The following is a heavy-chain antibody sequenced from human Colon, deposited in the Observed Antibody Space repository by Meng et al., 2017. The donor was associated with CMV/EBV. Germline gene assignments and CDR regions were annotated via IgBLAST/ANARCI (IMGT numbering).Heavy chain of an antibody. D-gene: IGHD2-2*01. Sequence: SVPVSCKASGGTFSSYTISWVRQAPGQGLEWMGRIIPILGIANYAQKFQGRVTITADKSTSTAYMELSSLRSEDTAVYYCARAGCSSTSSCWDWGQGTLVTVSS. CDR3: ARAGCSSTSSCWD. CDR1: GGTFSSYT. J-gene: IGHJ4*02. CDR2: IIPILGIA. V-gene: IGHV1-69*02.